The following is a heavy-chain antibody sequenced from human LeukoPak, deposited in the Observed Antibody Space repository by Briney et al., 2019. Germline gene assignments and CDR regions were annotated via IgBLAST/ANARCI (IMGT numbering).Heavy chain of an antibody. CDR3: ARHRVPAAMDY. Sequence: SETLSLTCTVSGGSISSYYWRWIRQPPGKGLEWIGYIYYSGSTNYNPSLKSRVTISVDTSKNQFSLKLSSVTAADTAVYYCARHRVPAAMDYWGQGTLVIVSS. CDR2: IYYSGST. D-gene: IGHD2-2*01. J-gene: IGHJ4*02. V-gene: IGHV4-59*08. CDR1: GGSISSYY.